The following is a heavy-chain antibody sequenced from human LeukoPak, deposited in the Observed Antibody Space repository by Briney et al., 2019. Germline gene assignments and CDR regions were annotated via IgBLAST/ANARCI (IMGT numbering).Heavy chain of an antibody. CDR2: INSDGSST. D-gene: IGHD3-10*01. CDR1: GFTFSSYW. Sequence: PGGSLRLSCAAPGFTFSSYWMHWVRQAPGKGLVWVSRINSDGSSTSYADSVKGRFTISRDNAKNTLYLQMNSLRAEDTAVYYCAREITMVRGVIPKNYGMDVWGKGTTVTVSS. CDR3: AREITMVRGVIPKNYGMDV. J-gene: IGHJ6*04. V-gene: IGHV3-74*01.